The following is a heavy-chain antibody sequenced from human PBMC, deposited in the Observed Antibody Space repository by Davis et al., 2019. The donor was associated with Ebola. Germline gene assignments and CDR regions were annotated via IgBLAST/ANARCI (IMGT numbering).Heavy chain of an antibody. J-gene: IGHJ3*02. CDR1: GGSFSGYY. CDR3: ARAWGSYYDAFDI. Sequence: PSETLSLTCAVYGGSFSGYYWSWIRQPPGKGLEWIGEINHSGSTNYNPSLKSRVTISVDTSKNQFSLKLSSVTAADTAVYYCARAWGSYYDAFDIWGQGTMVTVSS. V-gene: IGHV4-34*01. CDR2: INHSGST. D-gene: IGHD1-26*01.